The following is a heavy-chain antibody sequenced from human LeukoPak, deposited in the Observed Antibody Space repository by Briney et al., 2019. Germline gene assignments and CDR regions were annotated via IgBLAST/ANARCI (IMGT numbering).Heavy chain of an antibody. CDR2: IKKDGSEK. CDR3: ARDLFGVVIRAAFDI. CDR1: GFTFSTYW. J-gene: IGHJ3*02. Sequence: GGSLRLSCAASGFTFSTYWMSWVRQAPGKGLEWVANIKKDGSEKKYVDSVKGRFTISRDNAKNSLYLQMNSLRAEDTAVYYCARDLFGVVIRAAFDIWGQGTMVTVSS. V-gene: IGHV3-7*01. D-gene: IGHD3-3*01.